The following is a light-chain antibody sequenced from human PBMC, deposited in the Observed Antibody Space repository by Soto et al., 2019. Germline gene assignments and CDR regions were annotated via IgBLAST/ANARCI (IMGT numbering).Light chain of an antibody. V-gene: IGKV3-20*01. CDR2: GAS. Sequence: EIVMTQSPATLSVSPGEGATLSCRASQSVSSSYLAWYQRKPGQAPRLLIYGASSRATGIPDRFSGGGSGTDFTLTISRLEPEDFAVYYCQQYGSSPRTFGQGTKVDI. J-gene: IGKJ1*01. CDR1: QSVSSSY. CDR3: QQYGSSPRT.